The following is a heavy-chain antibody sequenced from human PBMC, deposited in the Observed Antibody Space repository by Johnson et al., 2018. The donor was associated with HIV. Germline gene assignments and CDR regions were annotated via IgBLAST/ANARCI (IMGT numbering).Heavy chain of an antibody. V-gene: IGHV3-30*02. D-gene: IGHD3-22*01. J-gene: IGHJ3*02. Sequence: QVQLVESGGGVVQPGGSLRLSCAASGFTFSSYGMHWVRQAPGKGLEWVAFIRYDGSNKYYADSVKGRFTISRDNSKNTRYLQMNSLRAEDTAVYYCAAGDISGYYRQTDAFDIWGQGTMVTVSS. CDR2: IRYDGSNK. CDR3: AAGDISGYYRQTDAFDI. CDR1: GFTFSSYG.